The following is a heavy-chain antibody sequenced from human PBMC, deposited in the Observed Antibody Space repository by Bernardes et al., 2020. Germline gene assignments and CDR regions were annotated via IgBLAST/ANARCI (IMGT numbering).Heavy chain of an antibody. J-gene: IGHJ4*02. CDR2: IKQDGSEK. D-gene: IGHD2-2*02. Sequence: GRSLRLSCGASGFTFSTHSMSWVRQAPGKGLEWVANIKQDGSEKNYLDSVKGRFTISRDNARNSLYLQMDSLEVEDTAVLYWAREAGYCTGTGCYNRYFFDYWGQGTRVTGSS. CDR3: AREAGYCTGTGCYNRYFFDY. V-gene: IGHV3-7*04. CDR1: GFTFSTHS.